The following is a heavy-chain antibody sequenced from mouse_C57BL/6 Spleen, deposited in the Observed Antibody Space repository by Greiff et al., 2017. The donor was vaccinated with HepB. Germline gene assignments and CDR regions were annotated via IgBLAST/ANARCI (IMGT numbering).Heavy chain of an antibody. Sequence: LKESGPGILQPSQTLSLTCSFSGFSLSTSNMGIGWSRQPSGKGLEWLAHIWWNDDKYYNPYLKSRLTISKDTSNNQVFLKITSEDTAVTATYYCAQIADDYYGSSPYWYFDVWGTGTTVTVSS. V-gene: IGHV8-5*01. CDR1: GFSLSTSNMG. D-gene: IGHD1-1*01. J-gene: IGHJ1*03. CDR3: AQIADDYYGSSPYWYFDV. CDR2: IWWNDDK.